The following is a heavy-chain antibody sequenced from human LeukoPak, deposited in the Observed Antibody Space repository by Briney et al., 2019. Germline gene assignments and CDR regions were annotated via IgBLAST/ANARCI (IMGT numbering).Heavy chain of an antibody. CDR3: ARHQRWLQWEY. V-gene: IGHV4-4*07. Sequence: PSETLSLACNVSGASISDYYWSWIRQSAGKGLEWIGRIYATETDFNPSLKSRHTMSIDTSKNQFSLKLRSVTAADTGVYYCARHQRWLQWEYWGQGTLVIVSS. D-gene: IGHD5-24*01. CDR1: GASISDYY. CDR2: IYATET. J-gene: IGHJ4*02.